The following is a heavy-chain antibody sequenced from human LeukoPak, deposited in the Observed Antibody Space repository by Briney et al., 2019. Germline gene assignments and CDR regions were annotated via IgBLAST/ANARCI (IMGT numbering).Heavy chain of an antibody. CDR1: GFTFSSYA. D-gene: IGHD6-13*01. J-gene: IGHJ6*03. V-gene: IGHV3-30*04. CDR3: ARVYKPASIAAAGPHYYYYYMDV. Sequence: GSLRLSCAASGFTFSSYAMHWVRQAPGKGLEWVAVISYDGSNKYYADSVKGRFTISRDNSKNTLYLQMNSLRAEDTAVYYCARVYKPASIAAAGPHYYYYYMDVWGKGTTVTVSS. CDR2: ISYDGSNK.